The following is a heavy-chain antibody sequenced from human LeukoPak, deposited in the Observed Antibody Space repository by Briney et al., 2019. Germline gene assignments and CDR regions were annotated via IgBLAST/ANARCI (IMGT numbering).Heavy chain of an antibody. D-gene: IGHD3-22*01. CDR1: GFTLSSFW. J-gene: IGHJ3*02. V-gene: IGHV3-7*01. CDR3: ARNWYDSSGYSTASDALDI. Sequence: GRTLRLSRVVSGFTLSSFWVNWAPEAPRGGREFGTDINEGGSETIHTESLRGRFTISRDNSKKTVYLQMNSLRAEETAVYCRARNWYDSSGYSTASDALDIWGQGTMVTVSS. CDR2: INEGGSET.